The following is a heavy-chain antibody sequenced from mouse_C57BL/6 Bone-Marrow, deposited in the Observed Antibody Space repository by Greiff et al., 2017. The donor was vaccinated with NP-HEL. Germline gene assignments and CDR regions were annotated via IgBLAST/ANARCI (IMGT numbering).Heavy chain of an antibody. CDR1: GYTFTNYW. CDR3: ARWVYYGSSYWYFDV. CDR2: IYPGGGYT. J-gene: IGHJ1*03. Sequence: QVQLQQSGAELVRPGTSVKMSCKASGYTFTNYWIGWAKQRPGHGLEWIGDIYPGGGYTNYNQKFKGKATLTADKSSSTAYMQFSSLTSEDPAIYYCARWVYYGSSYWYFDVWGTGTTVTVSS. V-gene: IGHV1-63*01. D-gene: IGHD1-1*01.